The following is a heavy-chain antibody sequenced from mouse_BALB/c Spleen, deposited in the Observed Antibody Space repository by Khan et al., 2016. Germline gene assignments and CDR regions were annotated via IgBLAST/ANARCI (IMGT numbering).Heavy chain of an antibody. D-gene: IGHD2-13*01. V-gene: IGHV9-4*02. CDR1: GYTFTTAG. J-gene: IGHJ4*01. Sequence: QIQLVQSGPELKKPGETVRISCKASGYTFTTAGMQWVQKMPGKGLEWIGWINTHSGVPNYAEDFKGRFAFSLETSANTAYLQISNLKNEDTATYVCATTGDSEYYAMDYWGQGTSVTVSS. CDR3: ATTGDSEYYAMDY. CDR2: INTHSGVP.